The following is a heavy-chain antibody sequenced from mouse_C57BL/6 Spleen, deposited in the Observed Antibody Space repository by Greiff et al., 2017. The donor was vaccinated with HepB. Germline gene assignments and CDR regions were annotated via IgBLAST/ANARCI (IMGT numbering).Heavy chain of an antibody. CDR3: ASRGRVITTVPWYIDV. D-gene: IGHD1-1*01. CDR2: IYTSDSDT. V-gene: IGHV1-61*01. Sequence: QVQLQQPGAELVRPGSSVKLSCKASGYTFTSYWMDWVKQRPGQGLEWIGNIYTSDSDTHYNQKFKDKATLTVDKSSSTAYMQLSSLTSADSAVYYCASRGRVITTVPWYIDVWGTGTTVTVSS. J-gene: IGHJ1*03. CDR1: GYTFTSYW.